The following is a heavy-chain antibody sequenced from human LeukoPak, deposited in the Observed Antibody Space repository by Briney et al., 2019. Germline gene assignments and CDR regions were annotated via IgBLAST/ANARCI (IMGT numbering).Heavy chain of an antibody. CDR3: ATGPRYDILTGYYLGY. V-gene: IGHV1-8*01. CDR2: MNPNSGNT. J-gene: IGHJ4*02. CDR1: GYTFTSYD. Sequence: GASVKVSCKASGYTFTSYDINWVRQATGQGLEWMGWMNPNSGNTGYAQKFQGRVTMTRNTSISTAYMELSSLRSEDTAVYYCATGPRYDILTGYYLGYWGQGTLVTVSS. D-gene: IGHD3-9*01.